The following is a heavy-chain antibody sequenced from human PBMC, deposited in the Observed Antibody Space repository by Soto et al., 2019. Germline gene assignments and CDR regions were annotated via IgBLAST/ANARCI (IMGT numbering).Heavy chain of an antibody. D-gene: IGHD4-17*01. Sequence: QVQLQESGPGLMKPSQTLSLTCTVSGVSISSGSYYWSWIRQHAGKGLEWIGYIYSIGSTYYNPSLRSRVSISIDTSKNQFFLNLTSVTAADTAVYYCARGGGDYGGINWGQGTLVTVSS. CDR1: GVSISSGSYY. CDR3: ARGGGDYGGIN. V-gene: IGHV4-31*03. J-gene: IGHJ4*02. CDR2: IYSIGST.